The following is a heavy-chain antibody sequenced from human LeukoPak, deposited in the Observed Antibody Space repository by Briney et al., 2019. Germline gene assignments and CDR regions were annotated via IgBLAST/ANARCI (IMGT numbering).Heavy chain of an antibody. CDR1: GGSFSGYY. V-gene: IGHV4-34*01. D-gene: IGHD3-10*01. CDR2: INHSGST. Sequence: SETLSLTCAVYGGSFSGYYWSWIRLPPGKGLEWIGEINHSGSTNYNPSLKSRVTMSVDTSKNQFSLKLSSLTAADTAVYYCARVSGDYYYYYGMDVWGQGTTVTVSS. J-gene: IGHJ6*02. CDR3: ARVSGDYYYYYGMDV.